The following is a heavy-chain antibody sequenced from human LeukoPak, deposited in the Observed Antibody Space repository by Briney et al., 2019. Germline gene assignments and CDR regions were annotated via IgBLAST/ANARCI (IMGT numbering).Heavy chain of an antibody. CDR2: IIPIFGTA. V-gene: IGHV1-69*05. CDR1: GGTFSSYA. Sequence: ASVKVSCKASGGTFSSYAISWVRQAPGQGLEWMGRIIPIFGTANYAQKFQGRVTITTDESTSTAYMELSSLRSEDTAVYYCAGPLGQLGDDAFDIWGQGTMVTVSS. J-gene: IGHJ3*02. CDR3: AGPLGQLGDDAFDI. D-gene: IGHD3-3*01.